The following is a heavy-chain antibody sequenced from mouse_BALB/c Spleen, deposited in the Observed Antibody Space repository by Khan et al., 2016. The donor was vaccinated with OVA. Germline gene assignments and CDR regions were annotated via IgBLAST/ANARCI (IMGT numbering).Heavy chain of an antibody. V-gene: IGHV5-6*01. Sequence: EVELVESGGDLVKPEGSLKLSCAASGFTFSSYGMSWVRQTPDKRLEWVATISSGGTYSYYPDSVKGRFTISRDNAKNTLYLQMSSLKSEDTAMYYCARFITTATGEYYAMDYWGQGTSVTVSS. CDR2: ISSGGTYS. D-gene: IGHD1-2*01. J-gene: IGHJ4*01. CDR3: ARFITTATGEYYAMDY. CDR1: GFTFSSYG.